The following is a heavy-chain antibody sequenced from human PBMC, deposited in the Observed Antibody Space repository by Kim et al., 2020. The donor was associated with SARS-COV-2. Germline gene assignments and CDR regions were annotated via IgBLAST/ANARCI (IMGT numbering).Heavy chain of an antibody. V-gene: IGHV3-33*01. J-gene: IGHJ4*02. Sequence: SNKYYAEAVKGRFTITRDNSKNTLYLQMNSLRAEDTAVYYCARGAAMVTDWGRGTLVTVSS. CDR3: ARGAAMVTD. CDR2: SNK. D-gene: IGHD5-18*01.